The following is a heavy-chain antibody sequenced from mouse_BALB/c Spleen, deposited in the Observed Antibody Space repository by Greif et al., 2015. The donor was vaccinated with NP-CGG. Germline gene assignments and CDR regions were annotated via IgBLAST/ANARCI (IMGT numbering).Heavy chain of an antibody. CDR1: GFSLTGYG. V-gene: IGHV2-6-7*01. Sequence: QVQLQHSGPGRVAPSNSLSITCTVSGFSLTGYGVNWVRQPPGKGMEWLGLIWGGGSTGYNSALKSRLSISKDNSKSQVFLKMNSLQTDDTARYYCARDDYEYDGYWYFDVWGAGTTVTVSS. J-gene: IGHJ1*01. D-gene: IGHD2-4*01. CDR2: IWGGGST. CDR3: ARDDYEYDGYWYFDV.